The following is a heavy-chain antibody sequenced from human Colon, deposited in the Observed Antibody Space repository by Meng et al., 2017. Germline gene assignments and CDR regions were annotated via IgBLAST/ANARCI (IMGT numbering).Heavy chain of an antibody. D-gene: IGHD5-24*01. Sequence: EVQLVESGGGLVKPGGSLRLSCAASGFTFSSYSMNWVRQAPGKGLEWVSSISTSSSYIYYADSVKGRFTISRDDAKNSLYLQMNSLRAEDTAVYYCARELQLGYWGQGTLVTSPQ. CDR2: ISTSSSYI. CDR3: ARELQLGY. CDR1: GFTFSSYS. V-gene: IGHV3-21*01. J-gene: IGHJ4*02.